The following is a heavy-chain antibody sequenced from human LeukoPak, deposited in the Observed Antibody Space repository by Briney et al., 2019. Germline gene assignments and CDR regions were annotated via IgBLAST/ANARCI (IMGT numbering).Heavy chain of an antibody. CDR1: GFTFSSYA. CDR3: AKLLLETGGIGEEFDY. D-gene: IGHD3-22*01. CDR2: IRHDGNKK. J-gene: IGHJ4*02. V-gene: IGHV3-30*02. Sequence: GSLRLSCAASGFTFSSYAMYWVRQAPGKGLEWVAFIRHDGNKKYYADSVKGRFTIYRDNSKNTLYLQMNSLTSEDTAVYYCAKLLLETGGIGEEFDYWGQGTLVTVSS.